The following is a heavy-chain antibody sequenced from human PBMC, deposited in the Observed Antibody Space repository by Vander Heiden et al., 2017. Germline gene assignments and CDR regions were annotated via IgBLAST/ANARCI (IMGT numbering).Heavy chain of an antibody. CDR2: ISAYNGNT. CDR1: GYTFTRYG. CDR3: AREAATIFGVVIRSSYYYYGMDV. V-gene: IGHV1-18*01. Sequence: QVQLVQSGAEVKKPGASVKVSCKASGYTFTRYGISWVRQAPGQGLEWMGWISAYNGNTNYAQKLQGRVTMTTDTSTSTAYMELRSLRSDDTAVYYCAREAATIFGVVIRSSYYYYGMDVWGQGTTVTVSS. D-gene: IGHD3-3*01. J-gene: IGHJ6*02.